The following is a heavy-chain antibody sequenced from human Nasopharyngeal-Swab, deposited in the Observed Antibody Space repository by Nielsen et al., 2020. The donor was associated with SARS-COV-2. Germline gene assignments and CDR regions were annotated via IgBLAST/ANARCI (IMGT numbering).Heavy chain of an antibody. D-gene: IGHD3-22*01. Sequence: ASVKVSCKASGYTFTSYGISWVRQAPGQGLEWMGWISAYNGNTNYAQKLQGRVTTTTDTSTSTAYMELRSLRSDDTAVYYCARDVESDSSGYYYYYGMDVWGQGTTVTVSS. J-gene: IGHJ6*02. V-gene: IGHV1-18*01. CDR1: GYTFTSYG. CDR3: ARDVESDSSGYYYYYGMDV. CDR2: ISAYNGNT.